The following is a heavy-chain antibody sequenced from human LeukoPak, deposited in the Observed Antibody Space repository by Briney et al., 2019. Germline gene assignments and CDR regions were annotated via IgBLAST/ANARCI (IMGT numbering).Heavy chain of an antibody. CDR2: ISSSGTSI. CDR1: GFSFSTYT. CDR3: AKQFLWFGELSHFDY. Sequence: PGGSLRLSCSASGFSFSTYTLNWVRQAPGKGLEWLSYISSSGTSIHYADSVKGRFTISRDNSKNTLYVQMNSLRAEDTAVYYCAKQFLWFGELSHFDYWGQGSLVTVSS. D-gene: IGHD3-10*01. V-gene: IGHV3-48*01. J-gene: IGHJ4*02.